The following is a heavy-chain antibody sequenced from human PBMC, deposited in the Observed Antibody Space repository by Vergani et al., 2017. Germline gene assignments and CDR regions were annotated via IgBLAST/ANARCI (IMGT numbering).Heavy chain of an antibody. CDR1: GFTFTSSA. V-gene: IGHV1-58*02. CDR3: AGLGYCSSTSCYKEGFGAVDI. J-gene: IGHJ3*02. D-gene: IGHD2-2*02. CDR2: IVVGSGNT. Sequence: QMQLVQSGPEVKKPGTSVKVSCKASGFTFTSSAMQWVRQARGQRLEWIGWIVVGSGNTNYAQKFQERVTITRDMSTSTAYMELSSLRSEDTAVYYCAGLGYCSSTSCYKEGFGAVDIWGQGTMVTVSS.